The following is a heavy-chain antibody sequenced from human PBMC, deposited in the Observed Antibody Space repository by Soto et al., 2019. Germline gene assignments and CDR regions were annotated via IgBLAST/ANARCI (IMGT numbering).Heavy chain of an antibody. J-gene: IGHJ6*02. V-gene: IGHV3-23*01. CDR1: GFTFSSYA. CDR3: AKVVERGATHYYYYYGMDV. Sequence: GGSLRLSCAASGFTFSSYAMSWVRQAPGKGLEWVSAISGSGGSTYYADSVKGRFTISRDNSKNTLYLQMNSLRAEDTAVYYCAKVVERGATHYYYYYGMDVWGQGTTVTVSS. D-gene: IGHD1-26*01. CDR2: ISGSGGST.